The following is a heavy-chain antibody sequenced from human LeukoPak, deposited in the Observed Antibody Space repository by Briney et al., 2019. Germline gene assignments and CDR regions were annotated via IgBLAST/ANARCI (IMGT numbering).Heavy chain of an antibody. CDR2: IYYSGST. V-gene: IGHV4-31*03. CDR3: ARELRRYFDL. CDR1: GGSISSGGYY. J-gene: IGHJ2*01. Sequence: SQTLSLTCTVSGGSISSGGYYWNWIRQHPGKGLEWIGYIYYSGSTYYNPSLKSRVTISVDTSKNQFSLKLSSVTAADTAVYYCARELRRYFDLWGRGTLVTVSS.